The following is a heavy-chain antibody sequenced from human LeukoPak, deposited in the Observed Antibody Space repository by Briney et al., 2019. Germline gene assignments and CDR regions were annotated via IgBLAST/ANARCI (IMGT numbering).Heavy chain of an antibody. CDR1: GYTFTGYY. V-gene: IGHV1-2*02. CDR2: ISPNTGAT. Sequence: ASVKVSCKPSGYTFTGYYLLWVRQAPGQALEWMGWISPNTGATLYAQSFQGRVTMSRDTSISTAYLDLRSLRFDDTAVYYCARDRVGSGWPRPFYFEFWGQGTLVTASS. D-gene: IGHD6-19*01. CDR3: ARDRVGSGWPRPFYFEF. J-gene: IGHJ4*02.